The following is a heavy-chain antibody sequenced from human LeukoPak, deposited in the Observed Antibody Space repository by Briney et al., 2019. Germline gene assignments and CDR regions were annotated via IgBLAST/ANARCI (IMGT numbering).Heavy chain of an antibody. V-gene: IGHV1-24*01. CDR2: FDPEDGET. Sequence: ASVKVSCKVSGYTLTELCMHWVRQAPGTGLEWLGGFDPEDGETIYAQKFQGRVTMTEDTSTDTAYMELSSLRSEDTAVYYCATEYDILTGYYSRPEYFQHWGQGTLVTVSS. CDR1: GYTLTELC. D-gene: IGHD3-9*01. J-gene: IGHJ1*01. CDR3: ATEYDILTGYYSRPEYFQH.